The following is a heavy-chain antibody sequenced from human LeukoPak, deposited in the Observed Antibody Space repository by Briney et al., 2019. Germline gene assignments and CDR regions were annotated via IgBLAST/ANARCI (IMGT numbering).Heavy chain of an antibody. V-gene: IGHV3-48*02. Sequence: GGSLRLSCAASGFTFSTYSMNWVRQAPGKGLEWVSYISSSSSTIYYADSVKGRFTISRDNSKNTLYLQMKALRDEDTATYYCAKRGPIYSSTPGNYFDYWGQGTLVTVSS. D-gene: IGHD3-10*01. CDR2: ISSSSSTI. CDR1: GFTFSTYS. CDR3: AKRGPIYSSTPGNYFDY. J-gene: IGHJ4*02.